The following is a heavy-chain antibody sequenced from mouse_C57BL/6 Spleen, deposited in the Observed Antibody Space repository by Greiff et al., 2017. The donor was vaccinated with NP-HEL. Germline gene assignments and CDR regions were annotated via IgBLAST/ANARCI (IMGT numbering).Heavy chain of an antibody. D-gene: IGHD1-1*01. CDR1: GYTFTSYW. CDR3: AGQYYGSSYWYFDV. V-gene: IGHV1-61*01. CDR2: IYPSDSET. J-gene: IGHJ1*03. Sequence: QVQLQQPGAELVRPGSSVKLSCKASGYTFTSYWMDWVKQRPGQGLEWIGNIYPSDSETHYNQKFKDKATLTVDKSSSTAYMQLSSLTSEDSAVDYGAGQYYGSSYWYFDVWGTGTTVTVSS.